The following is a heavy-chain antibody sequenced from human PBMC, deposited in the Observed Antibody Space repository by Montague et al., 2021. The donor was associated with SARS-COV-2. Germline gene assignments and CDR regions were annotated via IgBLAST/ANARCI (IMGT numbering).Heavy chain of an antibody. D-gene: IGHD3-22*01. CDR1: GFTFNNYA. CDR2: IYSGYSST. Sequence: SLRLSCAASGFTFNNYAMSWVRQAPGKGLEWVSVIYSGYSSTYYADSVKGRFTISRDNSKNTLYLQLNSLRAEDTAVYYCAIIALGTNTYYYDSSGYYYSMDVWGQGTLVTVSS. J-gene: IGHJ4*02. CDR3: AIIALGTNTYYYDSSGYYYSMDV. V-gene: IGHV3-23*03.